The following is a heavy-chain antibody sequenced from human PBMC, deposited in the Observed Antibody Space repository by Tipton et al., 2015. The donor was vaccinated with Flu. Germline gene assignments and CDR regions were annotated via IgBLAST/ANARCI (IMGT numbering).Heavy chain of an antibody. CDR1: GFTFDDFA. D-gene: IGHD1-26*01. Sequence: SLRLSCVASGFTFDDFAMHWVRQPPGKGLEWVSLIVGDGGRTHYADTVKGRFTVSRDNSENSLYLRMNNLTTEDNAFYYCAKAFGGELLGWGQGPLVPVSS. CDR2: IVGDGGRT. CDR3: AKAFGGELLG. J-gene: IGHJ4*02. V-gene: IGHV3-43*02.